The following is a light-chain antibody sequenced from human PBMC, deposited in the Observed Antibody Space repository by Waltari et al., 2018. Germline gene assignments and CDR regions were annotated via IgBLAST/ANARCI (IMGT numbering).Light chain of an antibody. J-gene: IGLJ2*01. Sequence: SYELTQPPSVSVSPGQTASITCSGDNLGNQYASWYQQKPGQSPVLVIYYDSKRPSGLPELFSGANSGNPATLTISGTQAMDEADYYCQAWDTTTVVFGGGTKVTVL. CDR2: YDS. CDR3: QAWDTTTVV. V-gene: IGLV3-1*01. CDR1: NLGNQY.